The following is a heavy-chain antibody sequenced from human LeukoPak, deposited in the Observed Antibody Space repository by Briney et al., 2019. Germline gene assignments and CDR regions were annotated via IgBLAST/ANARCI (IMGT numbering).Heavy chain of an antibody. Sequence: ASVKVSCKASGGTFSSYAISWVRQAPGQGLEWMGGIIPIFGTANYAQKFQGRVTITADESTSTAYMELSSLRSEDTAVYYCATMVRGVRVCYYYMDVWGKGTTVTISS. J-gene: IGHJ6*03. CDR1: GGTFSSYA. D-gene: IGHD3-10*01. CDR3: ATMVRGVRVCYYYMDV. CDR2: IIPIFGTA. V-gene: IGHV1-69*13.